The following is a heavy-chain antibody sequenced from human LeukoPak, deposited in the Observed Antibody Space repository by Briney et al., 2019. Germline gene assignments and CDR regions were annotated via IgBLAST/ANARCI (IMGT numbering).Heavy chain of an antibody. Sequence: SETLSLTCAVYGGSFSGYYWSWIRQPPGEGLEWIGEINHSGSTNYNPSLKSRVTISVDTSKNQFSLKLSSVTAADTAVYYCASYYGDYHRGVFDYWGQGTLVTVSS. CDR1: GGSFSGYY. V-gene: IGHV4-34*01. J-gene: IGHJ4*02. CDR2: INHSGST. D-gene: IGHD4-17*01. CDR3: ASYYGDYHRGVFDY.